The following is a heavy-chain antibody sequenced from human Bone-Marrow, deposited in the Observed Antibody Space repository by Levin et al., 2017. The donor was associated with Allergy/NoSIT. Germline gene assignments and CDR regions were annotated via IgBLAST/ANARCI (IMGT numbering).Heavy chain of an antibody. V-gene: IGHV3-23*01. CDR2: ISGSGGST. CDR3: ARYTQTGDEGY. J-gene: IGHJ4*02. Sequence: PSETLSLTCAASGFTFSSYAMSWVRQAPGKGLEWVSTISGSGGSTYYADSVKGRFTISRDNSKNTLYLQMNSLRAEDTAVYYCARYTQTGDEGYWGQGTLVTVSS. D-gene: IGHD7-27*01. CDR1: GFTFSSYA.